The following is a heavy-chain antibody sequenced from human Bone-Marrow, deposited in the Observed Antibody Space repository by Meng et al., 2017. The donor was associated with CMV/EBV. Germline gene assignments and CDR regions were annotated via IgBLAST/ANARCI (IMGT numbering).Heavy chain of an antibody. CDR3: ARSPYSSSWLSY. J-gene: IGHJ4*02. D-gene: IGHD6-13*01. Sequence: SQTLSLTCAVYGGYFSGYYWSWIRQPPGKGLEWIGEINHSGSTNYNPSLKSRVTISVDASKNQFSLKLSSVTAADTAVYYCARSPYSSSWLSYWGQGTLVTVSS. CDR2: INHSGST. CDR1: GGYFSGYY. V-gene: IGHV4-34*01.